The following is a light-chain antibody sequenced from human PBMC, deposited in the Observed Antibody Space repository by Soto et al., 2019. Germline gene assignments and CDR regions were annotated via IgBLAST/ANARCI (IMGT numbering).Light chain of an antibody. V-gene: IGLV1-51*01. Sequence: QSVLTQPPSVSAAPGQKVTISCSGGSSNIGKDYVSWYQQLPGTAPKLRIYDNDKRPSGIPDRFSGSKSGTSATLGITGLQTGDEADYYCGTWDSSLSAVVFGRGTQLTVL. CDR2: DND. CDR3: GTWDSSLSAVV. J-gene: IGLJ2*01. CDR1: SSNIGKDY.